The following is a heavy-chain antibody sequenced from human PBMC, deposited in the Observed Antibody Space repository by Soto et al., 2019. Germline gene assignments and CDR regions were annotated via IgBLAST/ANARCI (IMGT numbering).Heavy chain of an antibody. J-gene: IGHJ4*02. CDR2: ISGSGGST. CDR3: AKDLSGGKYYFDY. CDR1: GFTFSSYV. V-gene: IGHV3-23*01. Sequence: HPGGSLRLSCAASGFTFSSYVMSWVRQAPGKGLEWVSAISGSGGSTYYADSVKGRFTISRDNSKNTLYLQMNSLRAEDTAVYYCAKDLSGGKYYFDYWGQGTLVTVSS. D-gene: IGHD1-1*01.